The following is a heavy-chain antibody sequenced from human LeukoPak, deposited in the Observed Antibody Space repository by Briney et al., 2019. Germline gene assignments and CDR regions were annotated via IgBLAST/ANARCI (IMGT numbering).Heavy chain of an antibody. CDR2: MNPDSGNT. D-gene: IGHD1-14*01. Sequence: GASVNVSCKASGYTFTSYDINWVRQATGQGLEWMGWMNPDSGNTGYAQKFQGRVTMTRNTSISTAYMELSSLRSEDTAVYYCARGSGPQDHINSQHWGQGTLVTVSS. V-gene: IGHV1-8*01. J-gene: IGHJ1*01. CDR1: GYTFTSYD. CDR3: ARGSGPQDHINSQH.